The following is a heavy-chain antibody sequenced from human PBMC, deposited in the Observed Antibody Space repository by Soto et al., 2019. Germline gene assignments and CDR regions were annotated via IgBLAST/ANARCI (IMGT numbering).Heavy chain of an antibody. CDR1: GFTFDDYA. D-gene: IGHD3-22*01. CDR2: ISWNSGSI. Sequence: GGSLRLSCAASGFTFDDYAMHWVRQAPGKGLEWVSGISWNSGSIGYADSVKGRFTISRDNAKNSLYLQMNSLRAEDTALYYCAKDMAPDSSGFDYWGQGTLVTVSS. J-gene: IGHJ4*02. V-gene: IGHV3-9*01. CDR3: AKDMAPDSSGFDY.